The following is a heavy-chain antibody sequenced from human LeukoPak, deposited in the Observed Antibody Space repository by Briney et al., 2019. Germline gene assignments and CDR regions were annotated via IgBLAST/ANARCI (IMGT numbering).Heavy chain of an antibody. V-gene: IGHV1-69*13. CDR2: IIPIFGTA. Sequence: SVKVSCKASRGTFSSYAISWVRQAPGQGLEWMGGIIPIFGTANYAQKFQGRVTITADESTSTAYMELSSLRSEDTAVYYCARGSRFTVRPSNPTLGYFDYWGQGTLVTVSS. D-gene: IGHD3-16*02. CDR1: RGTFSSYA. CDR3: ARGSRFTVRPSNPTLGYFDY. J-gene: IGHJ4*02.